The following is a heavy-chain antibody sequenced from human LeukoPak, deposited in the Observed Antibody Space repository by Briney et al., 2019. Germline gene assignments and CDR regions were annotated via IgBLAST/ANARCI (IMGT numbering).Heavy chain of an antibody. CDR1: GGSVSSGSYY. D-gene: IGHD3-10*01. CDR3: AKTMVRGVIAAFDI. J-gene: IGHJ3*02. V-gene: IGHV4-61*01. CDR2: IYYSGST. Sequence: SETLSLTCTVSGGSVSSGSYYWSWIRQPPGKGLEWIGYIYYSGSTTYNPSLKSRVTISVDTSKNQFSLKLSSVTAADTAVYYCAKTMVRGVIAAFDIWGQGTMVTVSS.